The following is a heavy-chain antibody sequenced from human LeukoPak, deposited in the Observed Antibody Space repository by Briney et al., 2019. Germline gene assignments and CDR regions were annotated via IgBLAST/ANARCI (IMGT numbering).Heavy chain of an antibody. Sequence: ASVKVSCKASGYTFTGYYMHWVRQAPGQGLEWMGWINPNSGGTNYAQKFQGWVTMTRDTSISTAYMELSRLRSDDTAVYYCASTGYYGSGSAIDAFDIWGQGTMVTVSS. V-gene: IGHV1-2*04. CDR1: GYTFTGYY. D-gene: IGHD3-10*01. CDR2: INPNSGGT. CDR3: ASTGYYGSGSAIDAFDI. J-gene: IGHJ3*02.